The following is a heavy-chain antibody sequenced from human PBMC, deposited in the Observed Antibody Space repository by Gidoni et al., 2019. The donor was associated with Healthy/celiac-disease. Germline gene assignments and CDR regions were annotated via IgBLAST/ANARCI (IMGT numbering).Heavy chain of an antibody. CDR2: INPSGGST. V-gene: IGHV1-46*01. J-gene: IGHJ3*02. D-gene: IGHD3-22*01. Sequence: QVQLVQSGAEVKKPGASVKVSCKASGYTFTSHYLHWVRQAPGQGREWMGIINPSGGSTSYAQKFQGRVTMTRDTSTSTVYMELSSLRSEDTAVYYCAREVYYDSSGYWAFDIWGQGTMVTVSS. CDR1: GYTFTSHY. CDR3: AREVYYDSSGYWAFDI.